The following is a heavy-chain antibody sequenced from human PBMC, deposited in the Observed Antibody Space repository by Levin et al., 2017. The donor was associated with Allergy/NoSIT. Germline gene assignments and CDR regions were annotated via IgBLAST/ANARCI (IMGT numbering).Heavy chain of an antibody. CDR2: ISGSGGTT. CDR3: AKGDDSSSWRWYFDL. J-gene: IGHJ2*01. V-gene: IGHV3-23*01. Sequence: QPGGSLRLSCAASGFTFSSYAMNWVRQAPGKGLEWVSAISGSGGTTDYADSVKGRFTISRDNSKNTLYLQMNSLRAEDTAVYYCAKGDDSSSWRWYFDLWGRGTLVTVSS. D-gene: IGHD6-13*01. CDR1: GFTFSSYA.